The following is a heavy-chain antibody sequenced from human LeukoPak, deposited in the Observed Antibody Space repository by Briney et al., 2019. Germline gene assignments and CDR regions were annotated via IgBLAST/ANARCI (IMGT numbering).Heavy chain of an antibody. Sequence: GASVKVSCKASGYTFTGYYIYWARQAPGQGLEWMGRINCNSGGTDYGQKFQGRVTMTRDTSVTTAYMELSRLTSDDTGVYYCARDTSRAAGPRWGQGTLVTVSS. CDR2: INCNSGGT. V-gene: IGHV1-2*05. D-gene: IGHD6-13*01. CDR3: ARDTSRAAGPR. CDR1: GYTFTGYY. J-gene: IGHJ4*02.